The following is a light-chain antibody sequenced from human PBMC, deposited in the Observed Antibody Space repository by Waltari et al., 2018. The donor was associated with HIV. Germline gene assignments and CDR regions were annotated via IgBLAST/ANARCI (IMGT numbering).Light chain of an antibody. CDR2: GNS. Sequence: QSVLTQPPSVSGAPGQRVTIPCTGSSSNIGAGYDVHWYQQLPETAPKPLIYGNSSRPSGVPDRFSGSKSGTSASLAITGLQAEDEADYYCQSYDSSLSGSGVFGGGTKLTVL. V-gene: IGLV1-40*01. CDR1: SSNIGAGYD. CDR3: QSYDSSLSGSGV. J-gene: IGLJ3*02.